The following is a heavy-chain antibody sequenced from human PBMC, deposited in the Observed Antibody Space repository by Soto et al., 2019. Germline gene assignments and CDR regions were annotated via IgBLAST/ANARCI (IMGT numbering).Heavy chain of an antibody. J-gene: IGHJ4*02. D-gene: IGHD4-4*01. CDR2: IYYSGST. CDR1: GGSISSSSYY. Sequence: SETLSHTCTVSGGSISSSSYYWGWIRQPPGKGLEWIGSIYYSGSTYYNPSLKSRVTISVDTSKNQFSLKLSSVTAADTAVYYCARLQIYSNSFRREVAFDYWGQGTLVT. V-gene: IGHV4-39*01. CDR3: ARLQIYSNSFRREVAFDY.